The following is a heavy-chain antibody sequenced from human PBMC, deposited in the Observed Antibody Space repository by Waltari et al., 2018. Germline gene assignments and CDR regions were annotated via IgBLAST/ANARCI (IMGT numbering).Heavy chain of an antibody. V-gene: IGHV4-59*01. CDR3: ARGTSGAEFDY. J-gene: IGHJ4*02. CDR2: IYYSGST. CDR1: GGSISSYY. D-gene: IGHD3-10*01. Sequence: QVQLQESGPGLVKPSETLSLTCTVSGGSISSYYWSWIRQPPGKGLEWIGYIYYSGSTNYNPSLKSRVTISVDTSKNQFSLKLSSVTAADTAVYYCARGTSGAEFDYWGQGTLVTVSS.